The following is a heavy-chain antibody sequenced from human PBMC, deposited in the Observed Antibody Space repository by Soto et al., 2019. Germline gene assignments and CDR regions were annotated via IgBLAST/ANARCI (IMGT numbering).Heavy chain of an antibody. Sequence: QVQLVQSGAEVKKPGASVKVSCKASGYTFTGYYMHWVRQAPGQGLEWMGWINPNSGGTNYVQKFQGWVTMTRDTSISTAYMELSRLRSDDTAVYYCARGAAAGTGYYYYMDVWGKGTTVTVSS. D-gene: IGHD6-13*01. V-gene: IGHV1-2*04. CDR3: ARGAAAGTGYYYYMDV. J-gene: IGHJ6*03. CDR1: GYTFTGYY. CDR2: INPNSGGT.